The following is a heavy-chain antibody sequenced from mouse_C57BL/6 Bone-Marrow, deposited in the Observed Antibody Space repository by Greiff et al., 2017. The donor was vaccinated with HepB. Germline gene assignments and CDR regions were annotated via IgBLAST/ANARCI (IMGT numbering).Heavy chain of an antibody. J-gene: IGHJ1*03. CDR1: GYTFTSYG. CDR2: IYPRSGNT. V-gene: IGHV1-81*01. CDR3: ARGGYDDPYWYFDV. D-gene: IGHD2-14*01. Sequence: VQLQQSGAELARPGASVKLSCKASGYTFTSYGISWVKQRTGQGLEWIGEIYPRSGNTYYNEKLKGKATLTADKSSSTAYMELRSLTSEDSAVYFCARGGYDDPYWYFDVWGTGTTVTVSS.